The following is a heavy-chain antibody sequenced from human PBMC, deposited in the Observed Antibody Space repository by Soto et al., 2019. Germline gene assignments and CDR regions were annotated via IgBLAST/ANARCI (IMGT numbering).Heavy chain of an antibody. D-gene: IGHD5-18*01. CDR3: ARDTPRGYSYGSFDY. Sequence: QVQLQESGPGLVKPSQTLSLTCTVSGGSISSGDYYWSWIRQHPGKGLEWIGYIYYSGSTYYNPSLKSRVTISVDTSKNQCSLKLSSVTAADTAVYYGARDTPRGYSYGSFDYWGQGTLVTVSS. J-gene: IGHJ4*02. CDR1: GGSISSGDYY. V-gene: IGHV4-31*03. CDR2: IYYSGST.